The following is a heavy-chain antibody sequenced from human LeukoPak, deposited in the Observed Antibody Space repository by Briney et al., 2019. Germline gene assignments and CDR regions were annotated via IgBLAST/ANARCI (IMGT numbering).Heavy chain of an antibody. Sequence: GASVKVSCKASGYTFNRYYMHWVRQAPGQGLEWMGIINPSGGSTNYAQKFQGRVTMTRDTSTSTIYMELSSLRLEDTAVYYCARSMTTVVTPFDSGPFDYWGQGTLVTVSS. CDR3: ARSMTTVVTPFDSGPFDY. CDR2: INPSGGST. D-gene: IGHD4-23*01. CDR1: GYTFNRYY. J-gene: IGHJ4*02. V-gene: IGHV1-46*02.